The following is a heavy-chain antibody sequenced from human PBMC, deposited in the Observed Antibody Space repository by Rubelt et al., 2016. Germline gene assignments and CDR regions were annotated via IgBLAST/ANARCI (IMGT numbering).Heavy chain of an antibody. V-gene: IGHV4-39*01. CDR3: ATGTTVTTGLAY. Sequence: QLQLQQWGSGLLKPSETLSLTCTVSGASISSSSYYWGWVRQPPGKGLEWIANIYYSGTTYYNPSLKRRVTISGDTSKSQFSLKLSSMTAADTAVYYCATGTTVTTGLAYWGQGTLVTVSS. CDR2: IYYSGTT. CDR1: GASISSSSYY. J-gene: IGHJ4*02. D-gene: IGHD4-17*01.